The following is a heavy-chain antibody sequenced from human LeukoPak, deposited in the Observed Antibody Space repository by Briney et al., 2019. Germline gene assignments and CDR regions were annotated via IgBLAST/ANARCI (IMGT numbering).Heavy chain of an antibody. CDR1: GYTFTSYY. CDR3: ARDPARGHYYYYYMDV. CDR2: INPSGGST. D-gene: IGHD3-10*01. V-gene: IGHV1-46*01. Sequence: ASVKVSCKASGYTFTSYYMHWVRQAPGQGLEWMGIINPSGGSTSYAQKFQGRVTMTRDTSTSTVYMELSSLRSEDTAVYCCARDPARGHYYYYYMDVWGKGTTVTVSS. J-gene: IGHJ6*03.